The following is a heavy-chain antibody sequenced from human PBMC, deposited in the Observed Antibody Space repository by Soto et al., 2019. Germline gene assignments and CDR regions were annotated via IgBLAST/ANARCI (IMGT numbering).Heavy chain of an antibody. D-gene: IGHD6-13*01. CDR3: AHRKGQQLVRPDAFAI. CDR1: VFSRSTSGVG. CDR2: IYWNDDK. V-gene: IGHV2-5*01. Sequence: QSTLKESGPTLLKPTQTLTLTCTFSVFSRSTSGVGVGWIRQPPGKAMEWLALIYWNDDKRYSPSLKSRLTITKDTSKKQVVLTMTNMDPVDTATYYCAHRKGQQLVRPDAFAIWGKGTMVTVSS. J-gene: IGHJ3*02.